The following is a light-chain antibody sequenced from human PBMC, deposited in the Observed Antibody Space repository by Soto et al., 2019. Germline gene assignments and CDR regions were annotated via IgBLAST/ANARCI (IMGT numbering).Light chain of an antibody. CDR3: QQLNSYPS. CDR2: AAS. J-gene: IGKJ1*01. Sequence: DTQLTQSPSFLSASVGDRVPITGRASQTISSWLAWYQQKPGKAPKLLIYAASTLQSGVPSRFSGSGSGTDFTLTISSLQPEDFATYYCQQLNSYPSVGQGTKVDIK. V-gene: IGKV1-9*01. CDR1: QTISSW.